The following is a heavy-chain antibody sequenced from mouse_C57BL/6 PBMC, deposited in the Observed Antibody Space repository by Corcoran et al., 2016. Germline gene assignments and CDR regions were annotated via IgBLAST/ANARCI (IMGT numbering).Heavy chain of an antibody. CDR1: GYTFTTYG. Sequence: QIQLVQSGPELKKPGETVKISCKASGYTFTTYGMSWVKQAPGKGLKWMGWINTYSGVPTYADDFKGRFAFSLETSASTAYLQINNLKNEDTATYFCARGNYDYPAWFAYWGQGTLVTVSA. CDR3: ARGNYDYPAWFAY. CDR2: INTYSGVP. V-gene: IGHV9-3*01. J-gene: IGHJ3*01. D-gene: IGHD2-4*01.